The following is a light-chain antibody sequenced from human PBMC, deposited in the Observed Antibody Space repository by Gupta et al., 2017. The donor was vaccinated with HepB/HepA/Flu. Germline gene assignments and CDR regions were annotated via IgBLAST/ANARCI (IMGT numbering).Light chain of an antibody. CDR3: GTWDGSLSAGV. V-gene: IGLV1-51*01. CDR2: DDN. CDR1: SSNIGSNY. J-gene: IGLJ3*02. Sequence: QSVLTPPPSVSAAPGQKVTLSCSGSSSNIGSNYVSWYQPLPGTAPKLLIYDDNKRPSAIPDRFSGSKSGTSSTLAITGLQTGDEADYYCGTWDGSLSAGVFGGGTKLTVL.